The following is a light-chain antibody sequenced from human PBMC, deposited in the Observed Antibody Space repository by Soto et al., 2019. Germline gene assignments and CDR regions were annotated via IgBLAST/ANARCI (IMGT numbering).Light chain of an antibody. J-gene: IGKJ4*01. Sequence: DTVLTQSPATMSLSPGERATLSCRASQSVRTYLAWYQQKPGQAPRLLIYDASNRATGIPARFSGGGSGTDFTLPISSLEVEDVAVYFCQQRWNWPLTFGGGTKVEIK. CDR3: QQRWNWPLT. V-gene: IGKV3-11*01. CDR2: DAS. CDR1: QSVRTY.